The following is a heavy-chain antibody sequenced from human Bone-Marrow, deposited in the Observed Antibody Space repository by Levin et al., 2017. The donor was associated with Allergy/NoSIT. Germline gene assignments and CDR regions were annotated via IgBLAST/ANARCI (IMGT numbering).Heavy chain of an antibody. CDR2: INHSGTI. J-gene: IGHJ4*02. V-gene: IGHV4-34*01. D-gene: IGHD3-22*01. CDR3: ARGPLYYDSSGRRPFDY. Sequence: PSETLSLTCAVSGGSFIGHYWNWIRQSPGKGLEWIGEINHSGTINLDPSLKSRVTISVDTSTNEISLKLSSVTAADTAIYFCARGPLYYDSSGRRPFDYWGQGTLVTVSS. CDR1: GGSFIGHY.